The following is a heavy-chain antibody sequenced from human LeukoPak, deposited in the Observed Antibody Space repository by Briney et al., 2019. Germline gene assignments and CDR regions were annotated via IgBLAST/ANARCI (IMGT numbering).Heavy chain of an antibody. CDR2: MNPNSGNT. V-gene: IGHV1-8*02. D-gene: IGHD6-13*01. J-gene: IGHJ4*02. Sequence: GASVKVSCKASVYTFTSYDINWVRQATGQGLEWMVWMNPNSGNTGYAQKFQGRVTMTRNTSISTAYMELSSLRSEDTAVYYCATGYSSSWYEYWGQGTLVTVSS. CDR1: VYTFTSYD. CDR3: ATGYSSSWYEY.